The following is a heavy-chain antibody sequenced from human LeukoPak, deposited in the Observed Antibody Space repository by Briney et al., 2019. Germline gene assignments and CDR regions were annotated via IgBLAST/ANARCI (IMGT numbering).Heavy chain of an antibody. D-gene: IGHD3-10*01. CDR3: ARAYGSGSYWFDY. CDR1: GFTFSDYY. Sequence: PGGSLRLSCAASGFTFSDYYMSWIRQAPGKGLEWISYISTSGSNIHYADSVKGRFTISRDNAENSVYLQMNRLRDEDTAIYYCARAYGSGSYWFDYWGQGTLVTVSS. V-gene: IGHV3-11*04. CDR2: ISTSGSNI. J-gene: IGHJ4*02.